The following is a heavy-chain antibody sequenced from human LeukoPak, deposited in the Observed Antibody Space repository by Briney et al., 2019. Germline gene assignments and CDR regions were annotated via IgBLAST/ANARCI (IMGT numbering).Heavy chain of an antibody. J-gene: IGHJ4*02. Sequence: GGSLRLSCAASGFTFASYAMNWVRQAPGKGLEWVSTTSGSGGSTYYADSVKGRFTISRDNSKNTLYLQMNSLGVEDTAVYYCAKMSGTFRPLDYWGQGTLVTVSS. CDR3: AKMSGTFRPLDY. V-gene: IGHV3-23*01. CDR1: GFTFASYA. CDR2: TSGSGGST. D-gene: IGHD1-26*01.